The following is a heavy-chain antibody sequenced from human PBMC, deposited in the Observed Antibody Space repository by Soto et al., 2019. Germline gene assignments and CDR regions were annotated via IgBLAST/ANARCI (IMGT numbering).Heavy chain of an antibody. D-gene: IGHD3-9*01. Sequence: PGGSLRLSCAASGFTFSSYSMNWVRQAPGKGLEWVSSISSSSSYIYYADSVKGRFTISRDNAKNSLYLQMNSLRAEDTAVYYCARYYYDILTGPYWFDPWGQGTLVTVS. CDR2: ISSSSSYI. J-gene: IGHJ5*02. CDR1: GFTFSSYS. V-gene: IGHV3-21*01. CDR3: ARYYYDILTGPYWFDP.